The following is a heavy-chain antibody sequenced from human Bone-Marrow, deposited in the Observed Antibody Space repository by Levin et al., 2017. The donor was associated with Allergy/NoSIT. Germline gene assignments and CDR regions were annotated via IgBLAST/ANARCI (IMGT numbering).Heavy chain of an antibody. J-gene: IGHJ4*02. D-gene: IGHD2-2*01. CDR3: VKESIVVVPAAEPHFDY. Sequence: GGSLRLSCSASGFTFSSYAMHWVRQAPGKGLEYVSAISSNGGSTYYADSVKGRFTISRDNSKNTLYLQMSSLRAEDTAVYYCVKESIVVVPAAEPHFDYWGQGTLVTVSS. CDR2: ISSNGGST. V-gene: IGHV3-64D*06. CDR1: GFTFSSYA.